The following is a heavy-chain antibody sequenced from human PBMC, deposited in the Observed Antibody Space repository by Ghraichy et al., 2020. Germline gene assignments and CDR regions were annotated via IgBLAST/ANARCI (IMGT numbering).Heavy chain of an antibody. J-gene: IGHJ5*02. Sequence: SETLSLTCTVSGGSISSSSYYWGWIRQPPGKGLEWIGSIYYSGSTYYNPSLKSRVTISVDASKNQFSLKLSSVTAADTAVYYCAREGRITMVRGVIIPRWFDPWGQGTLVTVSS. D-gene: IGHD3-10*01. CDR1: GGSISSSSYY. CDR3: AREGRITMVRGVIIPRWFDP. CDR2: IYYSGST. V-gene: IGHV4-39*02.